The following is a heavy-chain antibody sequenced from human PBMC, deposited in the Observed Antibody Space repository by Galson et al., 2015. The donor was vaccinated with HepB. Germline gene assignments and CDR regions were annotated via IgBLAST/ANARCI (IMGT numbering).Heavy chain of an antibody. CDR3: ARTPHFASGSLRNAWLEP. CDR2: INTNTGNP. D-gene: IGHD3-10*01. V-gene: IGHV7-4-1*02. J-gene: IGHJ5*02. CDR1: GYTFTNYA. Sequence: SVKVSCKASGYTFTNYAMNWVRQAPGQGLEWMGWINTNTGNPTYAQGFTGRFVFSLDTSVSTAYLQISRLLPEDTAVYYCARTPHFASGSLRNAWLEPWGQGTLVTVSS.